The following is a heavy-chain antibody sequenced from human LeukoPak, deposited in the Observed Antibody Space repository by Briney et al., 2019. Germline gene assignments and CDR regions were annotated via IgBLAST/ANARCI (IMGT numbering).Heavy chain of an antibody. J-gene: IGHJ4*02. Sequence: GGSLRLSCAASGFTFSSYAMHWVRQAPGKGLEWVAVISYDGSNKYYADSVKGRFTISRDNAKNTLYLQMNSLRAEDTAVYYCARDFSPDTVMARGDYWGQGILVTVSS. CDR1: GFTFSSYA. CDR2: ISYDGSNK. V-gene: IGHV3-30*04. CDR3: ARDFSPDTVMARGDY. D-gene: IGHD5-18*01.